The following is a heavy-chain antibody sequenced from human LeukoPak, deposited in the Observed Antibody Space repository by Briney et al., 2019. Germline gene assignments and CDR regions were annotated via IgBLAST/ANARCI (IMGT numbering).Heavy chain of an antibody. D-gene: IGHD2-15*01. CDR2: IYTSGST. V-gene: IGHV4-61*02. Sequence: SQTLSLTCTLSGDSISSGNYYWTWIRQPAWKGLEWIGRIYTSGSTNYNPSLKSRVTISVDTSKNQFSLKLSSVTAADTAVYYGARSVEGYCRGGSCYSYSYYMDVWGKGTTVTVSS. J-gene: IGHJ6*03. CDR3: ARSVEGYCRGGSCYSYSYYMDV. CDR1: GDSISSGNYY.